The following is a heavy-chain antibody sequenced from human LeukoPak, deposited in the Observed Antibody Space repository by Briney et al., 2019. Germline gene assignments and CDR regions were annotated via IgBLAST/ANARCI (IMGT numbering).Heavy chain of an antibody. Sequence: SETLSLTCAVSGYSISSGYYRGWIRPPPGKGLEWIGTIYYSGTTFYNPSLKSRVTMSLDTSKNQFSLKLTSVTAADTAVYYCARDRPLLSGWSWFDPWGQGTLVTVYS. D-gene: IGHD6-19*01. CDR1: GYSISSGYY. CDR3: ARDRPLLSGWSWFDP. V-gene: IGHV4-38-2*02. J-gene: IGHJ5*02. CDR2: IYYSGTT.